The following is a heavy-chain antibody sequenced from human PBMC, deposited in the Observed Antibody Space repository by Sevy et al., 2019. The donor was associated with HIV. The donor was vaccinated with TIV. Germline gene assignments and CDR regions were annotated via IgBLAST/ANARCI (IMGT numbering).Heavy chain of an antibody. J-gene: IGHJ4*02. V-gene: IGHV3-48*02. Sequence: GGSLRLSCAASGFTFSSYSMNWVRLAPGKGLEWVSYISSSSSTIYYADSVKGRFTISRDNAKNSLYLQMNSLRDEDTAVYYCAREGHYYDSSGYPDYWGQGTLVTVSS. CDR2: ISSSSSTI. D-gene: IGHD3-22*01. CDR1: GFTFSSYS. CDR3: AREGHYYDSSGYPDY.